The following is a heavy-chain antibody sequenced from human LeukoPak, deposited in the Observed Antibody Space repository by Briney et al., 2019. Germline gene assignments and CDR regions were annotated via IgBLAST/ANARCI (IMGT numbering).Heavy chain of an antibody. Sequence: GGSLRLSCAASGFTFSSYSMNWVRQAPGKGLEWVSSISSSSSYIYYADSVKGRFTISRDNSKNTLYLQMNSLRAEDTAVYYCARIPDYYDSSGPNHWGQGTLVTVSS. J-gene: IGHJ5*02. V-gene: IGHV3-21*01. D-gene: IGHD3-22*01. CDR2: ISSSSSYI. CDR3: ARIPDYYDSSGPNH. CDR1: GFTFSSYS.